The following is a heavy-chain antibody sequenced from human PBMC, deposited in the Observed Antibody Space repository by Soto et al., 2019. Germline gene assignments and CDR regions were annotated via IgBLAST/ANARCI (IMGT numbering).Heavy chain of an antibody. Sequence: SETLSLTCTVSGGSISSGDYYWSWIRQPPGKGLEWIGYIYYSGSTYYNPSLKSRVTISVDTSKNQFSLKLSSVTAADTAVYYCAREYGSGSYYNLGYYYYYGMDVWGQGTTVTVS. D-gene: IGHD3-10*01. CDR3: AREYGSGSYYNLGYYYYYGMDV. CDR1: GGSISSGDYY. V-gene: IGHV4-30-4*01. CDR2: IYYSGST. J-gene: IGHJ6*02.